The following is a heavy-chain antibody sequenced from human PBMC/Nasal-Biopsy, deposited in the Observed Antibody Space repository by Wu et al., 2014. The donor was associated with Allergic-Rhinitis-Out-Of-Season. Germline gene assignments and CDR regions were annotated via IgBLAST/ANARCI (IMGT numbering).Heavy chain of an antibody. Sequence: LSCAASGFTFSNYWMHWVRQVPGKGLVWVSRIRSDGSSTSYADSVKGRFTISRDNAKNTVYLQMNSLRAEDTALYYCAALDTTRDSRTLTNRWGQGTLVTVSS. CDR1: GFTFSNYW. V-gene: IGHV3-74*01. J-gene: IGHJ4*02. CDR3: AALDTTRDSRTLTNR. CDR2: IRSDGSST. D-gene: IGHD5-18*01.